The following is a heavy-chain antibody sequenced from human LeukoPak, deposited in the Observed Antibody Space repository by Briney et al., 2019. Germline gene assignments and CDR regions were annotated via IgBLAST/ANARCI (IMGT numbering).Heavy chain of an antibody. J-gene: IGHJ4*02. CDR2: INHSGST. V-gene: IGHV4-34*01. D-gene: IGHD3-10*01. Sequence: PSETLSLTCAVYGGSFSGYYWSWIRQPPGKGLEWIGEINHSGSTNYNPSLKSRVTISVDTSKNQFSLRLTSVTAADTAVYHCARSLAGIGPDYWGQGILVTVSS. CDR1: GGSFSGYY. CDR3: ARSLAGIGPDY.